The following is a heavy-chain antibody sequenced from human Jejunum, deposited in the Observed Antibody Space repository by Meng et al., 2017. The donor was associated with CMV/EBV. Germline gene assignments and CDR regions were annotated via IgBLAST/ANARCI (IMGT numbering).Heavy chain of an antibody. J-gene: IGHJ4*02. CDR2: INAGNGNT. CDR3: ARTGCSSSSCYDY. CDR1: GYSSTTYA. Sequence: QVHLWQSGAEVKNAGASVKVSCKASGYSSTTYAMHWVRQAPGQRLEWMGWINAGNGNTKYSEKFQSRVTITRDTAASTAYMELSSLRSEDTAVYYCARTGCSSSSCYDYWGQGTLVTVSS. V-gene: IGHV1-3*01. D-gene: IGHD2-2*01.